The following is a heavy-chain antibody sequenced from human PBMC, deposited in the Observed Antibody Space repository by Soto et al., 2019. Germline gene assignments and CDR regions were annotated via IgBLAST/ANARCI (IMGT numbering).Heavy chain of an antibody. CDR1: GFRVCSYA. CDR3: AKDEYTSGWYISYLFDS. V-gene: IGHV3-23*01. CDR2: ISGSGDGT. D-gene: IGHD6-19*01. Sequence: GGSLRLCCAACGFRVCSYAMSWVRQDPGKGLEWVSAISGSGDGTYYADSVKGRFTISRDNSKNTLYLQMNSLRAEDTAVYYCAKDEYTSGWYISYLFDSWGQGTLVTVSS. J-gene: IGHJ4*02.